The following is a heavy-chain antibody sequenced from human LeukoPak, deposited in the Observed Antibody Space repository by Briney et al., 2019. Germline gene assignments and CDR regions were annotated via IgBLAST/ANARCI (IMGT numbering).Heavy chain of an antibody. CDR2: ICYSGGT. V-gene: IGHV4-39*01. D-gene: IGHD2-2*01. CDR3: ARLVRYCSTDTCYPFDY. J-gene: IGHJ4*02. Sequence: PSETLSLTCTVSGGSISSSSHYWGWIRQPPGKGLEWIGSICYSGGTYYNPSLKSRVTISIETSKNQFSLKLNSVTAADTAVYYCARLVRYCSTDTCYPFDYWGQGTLVTVSS. CDR1: GGSISSSSHY.